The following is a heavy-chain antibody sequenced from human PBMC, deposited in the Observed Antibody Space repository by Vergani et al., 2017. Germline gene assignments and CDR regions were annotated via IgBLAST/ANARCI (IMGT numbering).Heavy chain of an antibody. CDR2: INAGNGNT. CDR3: ASDRGLKLGLNAFDI. Sequence: QLVQSGPEVKKPGTSVKVSCKASGFTFTSYAMHWVRQAPGQRLEWMGWINAGNGNTKYSQKFQGRVTITRDTSASTAYMELSSLRSEDTAVYYCASDRGLKLGLNAFDIWGQGTMVTVSS. CDR1: GFTFTSYA. V-gene: IGHV1-3*01. D-gene: IGHD3-10*01. J-gene: IGHJ3*02.